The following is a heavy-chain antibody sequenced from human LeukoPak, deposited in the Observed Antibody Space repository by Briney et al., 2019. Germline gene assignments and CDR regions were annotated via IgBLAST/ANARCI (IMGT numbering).Heavy chain of an antibody. D-gene: IGHD3-10*01. CDR3: ARDVGYYASGIYP. CDR2: INHSGST. V-gene: IGHV4-34*01. J-gene: IGHJ5*02. Sequence: PSETLSLTCAVYGGSFSGYYWSWIRQPPGKGLEWIGEINHSGSTNYNPSLKSRVTISVDTSKNQFSLKLNSVTAADTAVYYCARDVGYYASGIYPWGQGTLVTVSS. CDR1: GGSFSGYY.